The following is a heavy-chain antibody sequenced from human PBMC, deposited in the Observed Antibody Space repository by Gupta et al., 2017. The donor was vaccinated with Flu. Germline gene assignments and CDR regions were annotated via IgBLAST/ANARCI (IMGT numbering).Heavy chain of an antibody. CDR3: ARGLVEAVVLYYYGMDV. V-gene: IGHV3-53*02. D-gene: IGHD6-19*01. CDR1: GFTVSANY. J-gene: IGHJ6*02. CDR2: IYSGGGT. Sequence: EVQVVETGGGLIQPGGSLRLSCAASGFTVSANYMNWVRQAPGKGLEWVSVIYSGGGTDYADSVKGRFTISRDNSKNTLYLQMNRVRPEDTAVYYCARGLVEAVVLYYYGMDVWGRGTTVSVSS.